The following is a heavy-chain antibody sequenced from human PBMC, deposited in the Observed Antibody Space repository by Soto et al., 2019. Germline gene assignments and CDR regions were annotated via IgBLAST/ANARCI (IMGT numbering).Heavy chain of an antibody. J-gene: IGHJ6*02. CDR2: IYYSGSA. V-gene: IGHV4-61*01. Sequence: VRLQESGPGLVKPSETLSLTCSVSGGSVISGYYYWSWIRQPPGKGLEWIGYIYYSGSANYNPSLKSRVTISVDTSKNQFSLELSSVTAADTAVYYCARIVQKDGGLLSNYYYGLDVWGQGTPVTVSS. CDR3: ARIVQKDGGLLSNYYYGLDV. D-gene: IGHD3-10*01. CDR1: GGSVISGYYY.